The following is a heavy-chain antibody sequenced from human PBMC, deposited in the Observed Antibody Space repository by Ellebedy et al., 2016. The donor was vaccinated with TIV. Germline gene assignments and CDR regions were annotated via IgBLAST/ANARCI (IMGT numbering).Heavy chain of an antibody. J-gene: IGHJ2*01. CDR2: INGDGTAK. CDR3: ARDGGIPGRDWYFDL. Sequence: GESLKISCAASGFTFSSYWMSWVRQAPGKGLEWVANINGDGTAKDHVDSVKGRFTISRDNAKNSLYLQMNSLRAEDTAVYYCARDGGIPGRDWYFDLWGRGTLVTVSS. D-gene: IGHD4-23*01. V-gene: IGHV3-7*01. CDR1: GFTFSSYW.